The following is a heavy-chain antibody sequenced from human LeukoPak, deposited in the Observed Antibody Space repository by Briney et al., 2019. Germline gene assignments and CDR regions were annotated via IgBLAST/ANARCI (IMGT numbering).Heavy chain of an antibody. CDR2: MNPNSGNT. D-gene: IGHD3-3*01. Sequence: GASVKVSCKASGYTFTSYDINWVRQATGQGLEWMGWMNPNSGNTGYAQEFQGRVSMTRDTSISTAYMELSSLTSEDTAVYYCARKIGAFGVWGQGTTVTVSS. V-gene: IGHV1-8*01. CDR3: ARKIGAFGV. J-gene: IGHJ6*02. CDR1: GYTFTSYD.